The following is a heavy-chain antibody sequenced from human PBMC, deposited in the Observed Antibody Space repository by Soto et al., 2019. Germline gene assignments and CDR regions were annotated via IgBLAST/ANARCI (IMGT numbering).Heavy chain of an antibody. CDR1: GGSFRDYY. D-gene: IGHD5-18*01. J-gene: IGHJ4*02. V-gene: IGHV4-34*01. Sequence: QVQLQQWGAGLLKPSETLSLTCAVYGGSFRDYYWSWIRQPPGKGLEWIGEINHTGRTNYNPSLKSRVTIXVXXSKNQFSLTLRSVTAADTAVYYCARGGGTPMVIAYWGQGTLVTVSS. CDR2: INHTGRT. CDR3: ARGGGTPMVIAY.